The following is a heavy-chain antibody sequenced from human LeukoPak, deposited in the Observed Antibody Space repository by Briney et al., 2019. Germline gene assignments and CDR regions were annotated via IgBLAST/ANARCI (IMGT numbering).Heavy chain of an antibody. D-gene: IGHD1-7*01. Sequence: GGSLRLSCAASGFTFSSYGMHWVRQAPGKGLEWVAFIRYDGSNKYYADSVKGRFTISRDNSKNTLYLQMNSLRAEDTAVYYCAKDRGGYNWNYYFDYWGQGTLVTVSS. CDR3: AKDRGGYNWNYYFDY. CDR2: IRYDGSNK. CDR1: GFTFSSYG. V-gene: IGHV3-30*02. J-gene: IGHJ4*02.